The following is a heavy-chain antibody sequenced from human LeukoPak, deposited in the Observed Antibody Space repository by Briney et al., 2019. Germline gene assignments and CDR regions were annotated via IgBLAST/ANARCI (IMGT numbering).Heavy chain of an antibody. CDR2: ISYDGTNK. CDR1: GFTFSSHA. Sequence: QPGRSLRLSCAASGFTFSSHAMHWVRQAPRKGLEWVVAISYDGTNKYYADSVKGRFTISRDNSKNTLYLQMNSLRAEDTAVYYCARDQNYSFDCWGQGTLVTVSS. V-gene: IGHV3-30-3*01. D-gene: IGHD1-7*01. J-gene: IGHJ4*02. CDR3: ARDQNYSFDC.